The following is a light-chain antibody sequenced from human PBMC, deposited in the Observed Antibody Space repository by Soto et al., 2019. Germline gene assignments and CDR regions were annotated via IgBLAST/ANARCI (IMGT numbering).Light chain of an antibody. CDR1: QSISSW. Sequence: DIQMTQSPSTLSASVGDRVTITCRASQSISSWLACYQQKPGKAPKLLIYDASSLESGVPSRFSGSGSGTEFTLTISSLQSADFAVYFCQQYHNWARTFGQGTKVDIK. J-gene: IGKJ1*01. CDR2: DAS. V-gene: IGKV1-5*01. CDR3: QQYHNWART.